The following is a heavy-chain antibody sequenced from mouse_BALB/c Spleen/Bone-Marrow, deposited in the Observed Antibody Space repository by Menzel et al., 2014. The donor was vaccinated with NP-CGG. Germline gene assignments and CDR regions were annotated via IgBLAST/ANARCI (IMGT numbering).Heavy chain of an antibody. D-gene: IGHD2-1*01. J-gene: IGHJ4*01. Sequence: EVKLMESGGGLVKPGGSLKLSCAASGFAFSSYDMSWVRQTPEKRLEWVAYISSGGGSTYYPDTVKGRFTISRDNAKNNLYLQMSSLKSEDTAMYYCARHYYGNPYYYAMDYWGQGTSVTVSS. V-gene: IGHV5-12-1*01. CDR1: GFAFSSYD. CDR2: ISSGGGST. CDR3: ARHYYGNPYYYAMDY.